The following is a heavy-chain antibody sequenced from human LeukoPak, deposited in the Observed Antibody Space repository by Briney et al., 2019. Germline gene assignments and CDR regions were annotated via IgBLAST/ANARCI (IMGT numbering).Heavy chain of an antibody. J-gene: IGHJ3*02. CDR1: GGSISSYY. Sequence: PSETLSLTCTVSGGSISSYYWSWIRQPAGKGLEWIGRIYTSGSTNYNPSLKSRVTMSVDTSKNQFSLKLSSVTAADTAVYYCARVMVTWTPGDAFDIWGQGTMVTVSS. CDR3: ARVMVTWTPGDAFDI. D-gene: IGHD5-18*01. CDR2: IYTSGST. V-gene: IGHV4-4*07.